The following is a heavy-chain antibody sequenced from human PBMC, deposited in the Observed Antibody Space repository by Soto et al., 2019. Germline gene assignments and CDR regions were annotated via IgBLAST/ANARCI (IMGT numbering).Heavy chain of an antibody. CDR2: ISSSSSYI. D-gene: IGHD2-2*01. V-gene: IGHV3-21*01. CDR1: GFTFSSYS. CDR3: ASDIVVVPAAMRDY. J-gene: IGHJ4*02. Sequence: GGSLRLSCAASGFTFSSYSMHWVRQAPGKGLEWVSGISSSSSYIYYADSVKGRFTISRDNAKNSLYLQMNSLRAEDTALYYCASDIVVVPAAMRDYWGQGTLVTVSS.